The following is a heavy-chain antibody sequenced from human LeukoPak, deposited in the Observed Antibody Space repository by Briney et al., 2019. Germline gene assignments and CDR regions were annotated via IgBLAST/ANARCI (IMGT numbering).Heavy chain of an antibody. CDR2: ISYDGSNK. V-gene: IGHV3-30*04. CDR1: GFTFSSYA. D-gene: IGHD3-3*01. Sequence: GGSLRLSCAASGFTFSSYAMHWVRQAPGKGLEWVAVISYDGSNKYYADSVKGRFTISRDNSKNTLYLQMNSLRAEDTAVYYCAREQRSGYELNFDYWGQGTLVTVSS. J-gene: IGHJ4*02. CDR3: AREQRSGYELNFDY.